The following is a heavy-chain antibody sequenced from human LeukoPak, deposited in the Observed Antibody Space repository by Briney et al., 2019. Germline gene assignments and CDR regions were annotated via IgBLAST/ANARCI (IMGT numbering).Heavy chain of an antibody. V-gene: IGHV1-69*05. D-gene: IGHD3-22*01. CDR2: IIPIFGTA. J-gene: IGHJ3*02. CDR1: AGTFSSYA. Sequence: SSVKVSCKASAGTFSSYAISWVRQAPGQGLEWMGGIIPIFGTANSAQKFQGRVTITTDESTSTAYMELSSLRSEDTAVYYCARDTDSSGLDAFDIWGQGTMVTVSS. CDR3: ARDTDSSGLDAFDI.